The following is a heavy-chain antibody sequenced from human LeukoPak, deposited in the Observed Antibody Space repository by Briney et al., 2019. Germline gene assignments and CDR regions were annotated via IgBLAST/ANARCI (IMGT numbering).Heavy chain of an antibody. D-gene: IGHD6-25*01. Sequence: GGSLRLSCATSGFTFTTFWMHWVRQAPGKGLVWVSRSDGSSTSYADPVKGRFTISRDNAKNTLYLQMNSLRAEDTAVYYCARRSAAKDAFDIWGQGTMVTVSS. J-gene: IGHJ3*02. V-gene: IGHV3-74*01. CDR3: ARRSAAKDAFDI. CDR1: GFTFTTFW. CDR2: SDGSST.